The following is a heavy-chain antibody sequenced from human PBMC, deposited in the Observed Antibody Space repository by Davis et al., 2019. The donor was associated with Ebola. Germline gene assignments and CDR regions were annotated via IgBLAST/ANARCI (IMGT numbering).Heavy chain of an antibody. CDR3: ASPPGHNGN. D-gene: IGHD1-1*01. CDR2: ISSSSSYI. Sequence: GESLKISCAASGFTFSSYSMNWVRQAPGKGLEWVSSISSSSSYIYYADSVKGRFTISRDNAKNSLYLQMNSLRAEDTAAYYCASPPGHNGNWGQGTLVTVSS. V-gene: IGHV3-21*01. J-gene: IGHJ4*02. CDR1: GFTFSSYS.